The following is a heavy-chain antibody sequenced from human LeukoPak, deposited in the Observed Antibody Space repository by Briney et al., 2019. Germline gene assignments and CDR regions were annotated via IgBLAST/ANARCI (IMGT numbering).Heavy chain of an antibody. CDR3: AAGLEAATNMLDYYYYGMDV. V-gene: IGHV1-58*01. CDR1: GFTFTSSA. CDR2: IVVGSGNT. D-gene: IGHD5-24*01. J-gene: IGHJ6*02. Sequence: GTSVKVSCKASGFTFTSSAVQWVRQARGQRLEWIGWIVVGSGNTNYAQKFQERVTITRDMSTSTACMELSSLRSEDTAVYYCAAGLEAATNMLDYYYYGMDVWGQGTTVTVSS.